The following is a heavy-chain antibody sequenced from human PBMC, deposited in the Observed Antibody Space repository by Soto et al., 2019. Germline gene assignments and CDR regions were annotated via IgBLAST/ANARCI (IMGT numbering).Heavy chain of an antibody. CDR1: GFPFSSYG. V-gene: IGHV3-30*18. J-gene: IGHJ4*02. Sequence: PGGSLRLSCAAAGFPFSSYGMHWVRQATGKGLEWVAVISYDGSNKYYADSVKGRFTISRDNSKNTLYLQMNSLRAEDTAVYYCAKDVRTVTTELDYFDYWGQGTLVTVSS. CDR3: AKDVRTVTTELDYFDY. CDR2: ISYDGSNK. D-gene: IGHD4-17*01.